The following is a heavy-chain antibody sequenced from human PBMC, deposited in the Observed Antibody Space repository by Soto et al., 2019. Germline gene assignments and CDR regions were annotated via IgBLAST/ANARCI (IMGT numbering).Heavy chain of an antibody. V-gene: IGHV4-39*01. CDR1: GDSISHSRFY. CDR2: IYHTGNA. J-gene: IGHJ6*02. D-gene: IGHD5-18*01. CDR3: VRLGLWSYYYYDRMSV. Sequence: SEALSLTCSVSGDSISHSRFYWAWIRHPPGEGLEWIGSIYHTGNAYYNPSLKSRVTIFVDTSKNQFSLKLSSVTAADTAVYYCVRLGLWSYYYYDRMSVCSQGSSVIVSS.